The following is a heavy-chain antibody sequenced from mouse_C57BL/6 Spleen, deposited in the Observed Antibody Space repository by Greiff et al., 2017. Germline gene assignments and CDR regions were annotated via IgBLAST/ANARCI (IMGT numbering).Heavy chain of an antibody. Sequence: VQLQQSGPELVKPGASVKIPCKASGYTFTDYNMDWVKQSHGKSLEWIGDINPNNGGTIYNQKFKGKATLTVDKSSSTAYMELRILTSEDTAVYYCARSSYDGYYGGFAYWGQGTLVTVSA. CDR2: INPNNGGT. CDR1: GYTFTDYN. J-gene: IGHJ3*01. CDR3: ARSSYDGYYGGFAY. V-gene: IGHV1-18*01. D-gene: IGHD2-3*01.